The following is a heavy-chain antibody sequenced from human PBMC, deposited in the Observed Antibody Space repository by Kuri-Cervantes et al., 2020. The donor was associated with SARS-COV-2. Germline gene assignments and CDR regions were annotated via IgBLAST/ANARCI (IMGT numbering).Heavy chain of an antibody. D-gene: IGHD3-3*01. CDR3: ARSMGSHYDFRFDP. CDR2: ISNSGSSI. CDR1: EFPFRSYE. Sequence: GGFLRLSCVASEFPFRSYEMNWVRQAPGKGLEGVSYISNSGSSIYYADSVKGRFTISSDNAKNSLYLQMNSLRAEDTAVYYCARSMGSHYDFRFDPWGQGTLVTVSS. J-gene: IGHJ5*02. V-gene: IGHV3-48*03.